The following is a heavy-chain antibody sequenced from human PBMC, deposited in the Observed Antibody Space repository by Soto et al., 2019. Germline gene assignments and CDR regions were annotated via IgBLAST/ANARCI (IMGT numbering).Heavy chain of an antibody. V-gene: IGHV4-39*01. J-gene: IGHJ4*02. D-gene: IGHD3-10*01. CDR2: VHYSGSA. CDR3: ARHRWGSGSYSGLLDF. CDR1: GGSISTSSYF. Sequence: SSETLSLTCSVSGGSISTSSYFWGWIRQPPGKGLEWVGAVHYSGSANYRSSLQSRVTISVDTSQNQFSLRLRSVTAADTAVYYCARHRWGSGSYSGLLDFWGQGALVTVPS.